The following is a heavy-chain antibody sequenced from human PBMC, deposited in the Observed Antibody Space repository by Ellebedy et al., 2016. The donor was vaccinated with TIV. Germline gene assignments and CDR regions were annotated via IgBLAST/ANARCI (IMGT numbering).Heavy chain of an antibody. J-gene: IGHJ5*02. CDR3: TRGFYEKFDP. V-gene: IGHV1-18*04. Sequence: ASVKVSCKASGYTFTKYGISWVRQALGQGLEWMGWISGHNGDTNYAQKFQGRVTMTIETSTNTVYMELRNLSFDDTAVYYCTRGFYEKFDPWGQGTPVTVS. D-gene: IGHD5/OR15-5a*01. CDR2: ISGHNGDT. CDR1: GYTFTKYG.